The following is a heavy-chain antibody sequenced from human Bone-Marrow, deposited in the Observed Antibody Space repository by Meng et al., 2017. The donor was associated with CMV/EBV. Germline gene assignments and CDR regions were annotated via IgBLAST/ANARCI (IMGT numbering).Heavy chain of an antibody. CDR3: ARRRSSSWYHFDY. J-gene: IGHJ4*02. Sequence: SETLSLTCTVSGGSISSNSYYWGRIRQPPGKGLECIGSVYYSGNTSYNPSLKSRVTISVDTSKNQFSLKLSSVTAADTAVYYCARRRSSSWYHFDYWGQGTLVTVSS. CDR1: GGSISSNSYY. V-gene: IGHV4-39*01. CDR2: VYYSGNT. D-gene: IGHD6-13*01.